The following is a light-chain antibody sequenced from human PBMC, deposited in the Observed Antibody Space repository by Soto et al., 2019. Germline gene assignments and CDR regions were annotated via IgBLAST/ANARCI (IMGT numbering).Light chain of an antibody. V-gene: IGKV1-5*01. CDR2: DAS. CDR1: QSISSW. CDR3: KQYNSYST. J-gene: IGKJ1*01. Sequence: DLQMTQSPSTLSSSLGDSVTITCRASQSISSWLAWYQQKPWKAPKLLIYDASSLESGVQSRFSGSGSGTEFTLTIRSLQPDDFATYYCKQYNSYSTFGQGTKVDIK.